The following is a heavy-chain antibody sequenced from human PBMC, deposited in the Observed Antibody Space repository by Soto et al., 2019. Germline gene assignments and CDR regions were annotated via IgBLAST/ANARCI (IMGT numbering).Heavy chain of an antibody. CDR1: GFSFTTYG. Sequence: PGESLKISCAASGFSFTTYGMSWVRQAPGKGLEWVSDISSTGLYTYLADSVKGRFTISRDNSKNTLYLQMNSLRVDDTAVYFCTKSWLFEKNWFDPWGQGTLVTVSS. CDR2: ISSTGLYT. CDR3: TKSWLFEKNWFDP. J-gene: IGHJ5*02. V-gene: IGHV3-23*01. D-gene: IGHD3-22*01.